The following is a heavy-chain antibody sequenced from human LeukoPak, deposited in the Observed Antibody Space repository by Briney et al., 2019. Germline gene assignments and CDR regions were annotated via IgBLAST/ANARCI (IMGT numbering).Heavy chain of an antibody. V-gene: IGHV5-51*01. CDR2: IYPGDSDT. D-gene: IGHD2-2*01. CDR1: GYSFTSYW. Sequence: GESLKISCKGSGYSFTSYWIGWVRQMPGKGLEWMGIIYPGDSDTRYSPSFQGQVTISADKSISTAYLQWSSLKASDTAMYYCARRRYCGSTSCYSENWFDPWGQGTLVTVSS. CDR3: ARRRYCGSTSCYSENWFDP. J-gene: IGHJ5*02.